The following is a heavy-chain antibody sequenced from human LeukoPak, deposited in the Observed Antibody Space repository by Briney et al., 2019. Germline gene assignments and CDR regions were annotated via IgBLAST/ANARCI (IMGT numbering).Heavy chain of an antibody. Sequence: SETLSLTCTVSGGSISTDHWSWIRQPPGKGLEWIGYIYDSGSTNYNPSLKSRVTISVDTSKNQFSLKLSSVTAADTAVYYCARGGSGYDSFYYYGMDVWGQGTTVTVSS. CDR2: IYDSGST. CDR3: ARGGSGYDSFYYYGMDV. V-gene: IGHV4-59*01. CDR1: GGSISTDH. J-gene: IGHJ6*02. D-gene: IGHD5-12*01.